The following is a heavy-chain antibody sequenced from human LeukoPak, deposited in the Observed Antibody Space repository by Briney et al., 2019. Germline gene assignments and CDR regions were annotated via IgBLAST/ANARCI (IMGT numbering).Heavy chain of an antibody. CDR3: ARGMDRTLLS. D-gene: IGHD2-2*03. CDR2: IRSSDTYI. J-gene: IGHJ4*02. V-gene: IGHV3-21*01. Sequence: SGGSLRLSCAASGFTFSSYTMNWVRQAPGKGLEWVSSIRSSDTYISYADSLQGRFTSSRDNAKNSLYLQLHSLRVEDTAVYYCARGMDRTLLSWGEGTLVTVSS. CDR1: GFTFSSYT.